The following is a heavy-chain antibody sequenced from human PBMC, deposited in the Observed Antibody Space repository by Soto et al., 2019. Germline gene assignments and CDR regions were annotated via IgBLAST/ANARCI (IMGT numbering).Heavy chain of an antibody. D-gene: IGHD3-22*01. V-gene: IGHV3-21*01. CDR3: ARDLRGYYYDSSGSKSPYYYGMDV. Sequence: GGSLRLSCAASGFTFSSYSMNWVRQAPGKGLEWVSSISSSSSYIYYADSVKGRFTISRDNAKNSLYLQMNSLRAEDTAVYYCARDLRGYYYDSSGSKSPYYYGMDVWGQGTTVTVSS. CDR2: ISSSSSYI. CDR1: GFTFSSYS. J-gene: IGHJ6*02.